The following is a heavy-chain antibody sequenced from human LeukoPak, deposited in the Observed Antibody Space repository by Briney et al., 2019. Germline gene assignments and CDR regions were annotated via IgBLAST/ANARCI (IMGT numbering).Heavy chain of an antibody. CDR2: IYSGGST. V-gene: IGHV3-66*01. D-gene: IGHD3-22*01. J-gene: IGHJ4*02. Sequence: GGSLRLSCAASGFTVSSNYMSWVRQAPGKGLEWVSVIYSGGSTYYADSVKGRFTISRDNSKNTLYLQMNSLRAEDTAVYYCAKTHGIVVDPFDYWGQGTLVTVSS. CDR1: GFTVSSNY. CDR3: AKTHGIVVDPFDY.